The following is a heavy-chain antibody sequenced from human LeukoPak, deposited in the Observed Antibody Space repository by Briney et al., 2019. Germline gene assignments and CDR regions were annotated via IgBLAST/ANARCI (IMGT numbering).Heavy chain of an antibody. D-gene: IGHD3-10*01. CDR3: ARGDYYGSPKTVAA. V-gene: IGHV1-2*02. Sequence: ASVKVSCKASGYTFTGYYTHWVRQAPGQGLEWMGWINPDNGGTNYAQKFQGRVIMTRDTSITTVYMELSGLRSDDTAIYYCARGDYYGSPKTVAAWGQGTLVTVSS. CDR2: INPDNGGT. CDR1: GYTFTGYY. J-gene: IGHJ5*02.